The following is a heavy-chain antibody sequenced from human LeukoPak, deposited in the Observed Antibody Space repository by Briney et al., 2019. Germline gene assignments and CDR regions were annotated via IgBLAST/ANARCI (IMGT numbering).Heavy chain of an antibody. CDR3: ARGGGNTRFDY. CDR1: GFTVSGSY. CDR2: IYTSGGT. V-gene: IGHV3-53*01. Sequence: GGSLRLSCAGSGFTVSGSYLSWVRQPPGKGLEWVSIIYTSGGTYYVDSVKGRFTISRDNSKNTLYLQMNSLRAEDTAVYYCARGGGNTRFDYWGQGTLVTVSS. D-gene: IGHD3-10*01. J-gene: IGHJ4*02.